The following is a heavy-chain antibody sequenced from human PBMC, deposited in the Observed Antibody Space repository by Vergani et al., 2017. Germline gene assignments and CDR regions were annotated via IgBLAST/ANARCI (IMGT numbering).Heavy chain of an antibody. D-gene: IGHD6-13*01. CDR2: IYYSGST. CDR1: GYSISSGYY. J-gene: IGHJ4*02. Sequence: QVQLQESGPGLVKPSETLSLTCAVSGYSISSGYYWGWIRQPPGKGLEWIGSIYYSGSTYYNPSLKSRVTISVDTSKNQFSLKLSSVTAADTAVYYCARRKAAAASFDYWGQGTLVTVSA. V-gene: IGHV4-38-2*01. CDR3: ARRKAAAASFDY.